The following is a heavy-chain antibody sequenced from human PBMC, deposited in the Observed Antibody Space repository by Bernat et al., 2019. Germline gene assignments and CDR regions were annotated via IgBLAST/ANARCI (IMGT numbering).Heavy chain of an antibody. Sequence: QITLKESGPTLVKPTQTLTLTCTFSGFSLSTSGVAVGWIRQPPGKALEWLALIYSDEDKRYSPSLRSRLTITKDTSQNQVVLTMTNMDPVDTATYYCAHLKQLVPDYWGQGTLVTVSS. CDR3: AHLKQLVPDY. J-gene: IGHJ4*02. CDR2: IYSDEDK. CDR1: GFSLSTSGVA. V-gene: IGHV2-5*02. D-gene: IGHD6-13*01.